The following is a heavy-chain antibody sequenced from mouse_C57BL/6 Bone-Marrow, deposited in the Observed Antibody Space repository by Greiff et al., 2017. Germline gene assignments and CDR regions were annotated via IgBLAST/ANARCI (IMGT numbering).Heavy chain of an antibody. Sequence: QVQLQQPGAELVKPGASVKVSCKASGYTFTSYWMHWVKQRPGQGLEWIGRIHPSDSDTNYNQKFKGKATLTVDKSSSTAYMQLSSLTSADSAVYYWAIKDFYYYDSSLYFDVWGTGNTVTVSS. D-gene: IGHD1-1*01. CDR1: GYTFTSYW. CDR2: IHPSDSDT. J-gene: IGHJ1*03. V-gene: IGHV1-74*01. CDR3: AIKDFYYYDSSLYFDV.